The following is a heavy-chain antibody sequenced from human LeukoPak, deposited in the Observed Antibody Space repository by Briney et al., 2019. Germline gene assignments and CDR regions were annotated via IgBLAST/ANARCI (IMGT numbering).Heavy chain of an antibody. CDR3: ARVPADIVATYYMDV. J-gene: IGHJ6*03. D-gene: IGHD5-12*01. Sequence: NASETLSLTCTVSGGSISSGSYYWSWIRQPAGKGLEWIGRIYTSGSTNYNPSLKSRVTLSVDTSKNQFSLKLSSVTAADTAVYYCARVPADIVATYYMDVWGKGTTVTVSS. CDR2: IYTSGST. V-gene: IGHV4-61*02. CDR1: GGSISSGSYY.